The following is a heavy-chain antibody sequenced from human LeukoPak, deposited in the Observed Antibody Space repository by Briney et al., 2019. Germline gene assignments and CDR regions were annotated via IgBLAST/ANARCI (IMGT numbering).Heavy chain of an antibody. CDR3: ARDRYSSSWYPFRFDY. D-gene: IGHD6-13*01. J-gene: IGHJ4*02. Sequence: SETLSLTYTVSGGSISSGGYYWSWIRQPPGKGLEWIGYIYHSGSTYYNPSLKSRVTISVDRSKNQFSLKLSSVTAADTAVYYCARDRYSSSWYPFRFDYWGQGTLVTVSS. CDR2: IYHSGST. V-gene: IGHV4-30-2*01. CDR1: GGSISSGGYY.